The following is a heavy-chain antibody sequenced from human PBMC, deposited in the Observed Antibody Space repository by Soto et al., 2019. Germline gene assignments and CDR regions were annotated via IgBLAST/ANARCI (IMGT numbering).Heavy chain of an antibody. CDR1: GFTFSSYG. CDR3: AKDRDSSCYFRGYDAFDI. Sequence: QVQLVESGGGVVQPGRSLRLSCAASGFTFSSYGMHWVRQAPGKGLEWVAVISYDGSNKYYADSVKGRFTISRDNSKNTLYLQMNSLRAEDTAVYYCAKDRDSSCYFRGYDAFDIWGQGTMVTVSS. J-gene: IGHJ3*02. V-gene: IGHV3-30*18. CDR2: ISYDGSNK. D-gene: IGHD3-22*01.